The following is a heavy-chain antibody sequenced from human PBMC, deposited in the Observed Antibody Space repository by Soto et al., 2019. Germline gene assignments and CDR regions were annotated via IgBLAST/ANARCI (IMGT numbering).Heavy chain of an antibody. V-gene: IGHV4-39*01. J-gene: IGHJ4*02. D-gene: IGHD5-12*01. CDR2: IYYSGST. CDR1: GGSISSSSYY. CDR3: ARQFGYSGYDGVQYYFEY. Sequence: SETLSLTCTVSGGSISSSSYYWGWIRQPPGKGLEWIGSIYYSGSTYYNPSLKSRVTISVDTSKNQFSLKLSSVTAADTAVYYCARQFGYSGYDGVQYYFEYWGQGTLVT.